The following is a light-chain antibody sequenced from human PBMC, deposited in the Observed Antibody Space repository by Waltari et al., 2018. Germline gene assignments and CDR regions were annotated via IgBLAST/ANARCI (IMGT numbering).Light chain of an antibody. Sequence: EIVLTQSPATLSSSPGETATLSCRASQRVDSQLAWYQQKSGQAPRLLIHDVSNRVTGVPARFSGSGSGTDFTLTISSLEPEDSAFYYCQQRYDWPITFGGGTKVEIK. V-gene: IGKV3-11*01. CDR2: DVS. J-gene: IGKJ4*01. CDR3: QQRYDWPIT. CDR1: QRVDSQ.